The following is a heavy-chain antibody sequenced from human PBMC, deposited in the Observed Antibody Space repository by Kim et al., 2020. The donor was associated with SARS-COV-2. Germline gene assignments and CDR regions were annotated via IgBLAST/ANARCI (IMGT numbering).Heavy chain of an antibody. V-gene: IGHV1-69*01. CDR3: ARLPPPGSSYYYGMDV. Sequence: KFQGRVTITADESTSTAYMELSSLRSEDTAVYYCARLPPPGSSYYYGMDVWGQGTTVTVSS. J-gene: IGHJ6*02. D-gene: IGHD1-26*01.